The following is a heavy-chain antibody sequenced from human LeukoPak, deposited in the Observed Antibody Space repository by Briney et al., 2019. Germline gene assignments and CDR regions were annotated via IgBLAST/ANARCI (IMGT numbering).Heavy chain of an antibody. V-gene: IGHV4-30-2*01. CDR2: IYHSGST. CDR1: GGSISSGGYY. D-gene: IGHD3-3*01. CDR3: ASPIGLHDFAYMDV. Sequence: SETLSLTCTVSGGSISSGGYYWSWIRQPPGKGLEWIGYIYHSGSTYYNPSLKSRVTISVDRSKNQFSLKLSSVTAADTAVYYCASPIGLHDFAYMDVWGKGTTVTVSS. J-gene: IGHJ6*03.